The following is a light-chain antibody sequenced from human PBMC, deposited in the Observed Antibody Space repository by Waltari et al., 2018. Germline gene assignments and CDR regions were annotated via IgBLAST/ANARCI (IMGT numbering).Light chain of an antibody. CDR1: SSDVGGYNY. V-gene: IGLV2-8*01. CDR3: GAWDTSLSVGV. J-gene: IGLJ3*02. Sequence: QSALTQPPSASGSPGQSVAISCTGTSSDVGGYNYVSWYQQHPGRAPKLMIYEVTKRPSGVPARFSGSKSGTTATLGITGLQTGDEATYSCGAWDTSLSVGVFGGGTKLTVL. CDR2: EVT.